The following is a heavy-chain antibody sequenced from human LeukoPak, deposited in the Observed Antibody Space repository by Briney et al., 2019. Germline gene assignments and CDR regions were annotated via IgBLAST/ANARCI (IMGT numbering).Heavy chain of an antibody. CDR1: GFTVSSKY. CDR2: IYSGGST. CDR3: ARLRDINNPYFDS. J-gene: IGHJ4*02. V-gene: IGHV3-53*01. Sequence: GGSLRLSCAASGFTVSSKYMSWVRQAPGKGLEWVSVIYSGGSTYYADSVKGRFTISRDNSNNTLYLHMNSLRAEDTAVYHCARLRDINNPYFDSWGQGTLVTVSS. D-gene: IGHD5-24*01.